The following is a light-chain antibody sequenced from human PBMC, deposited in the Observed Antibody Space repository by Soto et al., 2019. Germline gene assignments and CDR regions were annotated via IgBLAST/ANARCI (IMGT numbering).Light chain of an antibody. CDR3: QQGYTTPQP. CDR1: QGISSH. V-gene: IGKV1-39*01. CDR2: AAS. Sequence: DIQMTQSPSSLSASAGDRVTITCRASQGISSHLNWYPQKPGEAPKLLIYAASSLQSGVPSRFGGSGSGTDFTLTVSSLQPEDFATYYCQQGYTTPQPFGHGTKVEIK. J-gene: IGKJ1*01.